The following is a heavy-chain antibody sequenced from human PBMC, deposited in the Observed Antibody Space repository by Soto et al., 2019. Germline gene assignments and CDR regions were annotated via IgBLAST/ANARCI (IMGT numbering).Heavy chain of an antibody. CDR1: GFTFSSYA. V-gene: IGHV3-30-3*01. CDR3: ARPLWREEDNWRNFAL. D-gene: IGHD3-3*01. J-gene: IGHJ2*01. CDR2: ISYDGSNK. Sequence: QVQLVESGGGVAQPGRSLRLSCAASGFTFSSYAMHWVRQAPGKGLEWVAVISYDGSNKYYADSVKGRFTISRDNSKNTMYIQINSLRTEDTAAYYRARPLWREEDNWRNFALWGRGTLVTVSS.